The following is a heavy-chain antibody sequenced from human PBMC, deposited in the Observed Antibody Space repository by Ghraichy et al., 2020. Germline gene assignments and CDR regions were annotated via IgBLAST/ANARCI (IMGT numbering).Heavy chain of an antibody. CDR2: FDPEDGET. Sequence: ASVKVSCKVSGYTLTELSMHWVRQAPGKGLEWMGGFDPEDGETIYAQKFQGRVTMTEDTSIDTAYMELSSLRSEDTAVYYCATVPLNYDSSGYRYYYYGMDVWGQGTTVTVSS. D-gene: IGHD3-22*01. V-gene: IGHV1-24*01. CDR1: GYTLTELS. CDR3: ATVPLNYDSSGYRYYYYGMDV. J-gene: IGHJ6*02.